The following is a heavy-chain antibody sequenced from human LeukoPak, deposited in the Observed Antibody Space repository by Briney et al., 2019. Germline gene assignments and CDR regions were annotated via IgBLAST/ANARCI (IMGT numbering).Heavy chain of an antibody. CDR2: VDPEDGET. CDR3: ATDQRGYGYGL. J-gene: IGHJ4*02. D-gene: IGHD5-18*01. V-gene: IGHV1-69-2*01. Sequence: ASVKVSCKVSGYTFTDYYMHWVQQAPGKGLEWMGLVDPEDGETIYAEKFQGRVTITADTSTDTAYMELSSLRSEDTAVYYCATDQRGYGYGLWGQGTLVTVSS. CDR1: GYTFTDYY.